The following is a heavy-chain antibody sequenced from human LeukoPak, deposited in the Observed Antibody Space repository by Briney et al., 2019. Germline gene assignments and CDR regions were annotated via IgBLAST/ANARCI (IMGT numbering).Heavy chain of an antibody. CDR1: GFSLSTSGVG. V-gene: IGHV2-5*02. D-gene: IGHD2-2*01. J-gene: IGHJ4*02. CDR3: ARVVPAAMYFDY. CDR2: IYWDDDK. Sequence: SGPTLVNPTQTLTLTCTFSGFSLSTSGVGAGWIRQPPGKALEWLALIYWDDDKRYSPSLKSRLTITKDTSKNQVVLTMTNMDPVDTATYYCARVVPAAMYFDYWGQGTLVTVSS.